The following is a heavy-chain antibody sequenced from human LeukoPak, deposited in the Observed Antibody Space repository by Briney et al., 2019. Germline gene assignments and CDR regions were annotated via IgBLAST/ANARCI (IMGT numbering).Heavy chain of an antibody. CDR3: ARDARSSSRFDY. CDR2: IYYSGST. CDR1: GGSISGYY. V-gene: IGHV4-59*01. Sequence: SETLSLTCTVSGGSISGYYWSWIRQPPGKGLEWIGYIYYSGSTNYNPSLKSRVAISVDTSKNQFSLKLSSVTAADTAVYYCARDARSSSRFDYWGQGTLVTVSS. D-gene: IGHD6-6*01. J-gene: IGHJ4*02.